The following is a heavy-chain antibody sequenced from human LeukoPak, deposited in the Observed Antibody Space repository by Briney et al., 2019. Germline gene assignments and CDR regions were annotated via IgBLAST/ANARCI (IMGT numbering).Heavy chain of an antibody. CDR1: GDTFSSSA. CDR3: ARARSPGTYGLDAFDI. D-gene: IGHD1-14*01. CDR2: VVPILGIA. Sequence: GASVNVSCKTSGDTFSSSAISWVRQAPGQGLEWMGGVVPILGIANYAQKFQGRVTITADKSTSTAYMELSSLRSEDTAVYYCARARSPGTYGLDAFDIWGQGTMVTVSS. V-gene: IGHV1-69*10. J-gene: IGHJ3*02.